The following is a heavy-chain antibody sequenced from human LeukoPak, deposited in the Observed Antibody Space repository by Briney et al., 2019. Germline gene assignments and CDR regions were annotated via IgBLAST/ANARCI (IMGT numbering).Heavy chain of an antibody. Sequence: KPSETLSLTCAVYGGSFSGYYWSWIRQPPGKGLEWIGEINHSGSTNYNPSLKSRVTISVDTSKNQFPLKLSSVTAADTAVYYCASYRLRTYYDILTGYYPQRDWGQGTPVTVSS. CDR1: GGSFSGYY. D-gene: IGHD3-9*01. CDR2: INHSGST. J-gene: IGHJ4*02. CDR3: ASYRLRTYYDILTGYYPQRD. V-gene: IGHV4-34*01.